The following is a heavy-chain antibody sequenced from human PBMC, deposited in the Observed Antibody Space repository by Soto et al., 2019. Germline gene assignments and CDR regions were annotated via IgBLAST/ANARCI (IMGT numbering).Heavy chain of an antibody. CDR1: GFTFNSLS. CDR3: AREPYGDSQYFDY. J-gene: IGHJ4*02. CDR2: VSFDGKVT. V-gene: IGHV3-30*04. Sequence: PGGSLRLSCTCSGFTFNSLSLHWVRQGPDKGLEWVAVVSFDGKVTYYADSVKGRFTVSRDNSKNTIYLQANSLRAEDTAVYYCAREPYGDSQYFDYWGQGTPVTVSS. D-gene: IGHD2-21*02.